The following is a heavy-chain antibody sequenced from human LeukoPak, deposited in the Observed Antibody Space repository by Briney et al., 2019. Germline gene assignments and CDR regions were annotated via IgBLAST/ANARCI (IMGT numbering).Heavy chain of an antibody. CDR2: INPNSGGT. J-gene: IGHJ4*02. CDR1: GYTFTGYY. V-gene: IGHV1-2*02. CDR3: ARIADDILTGSFDY. D-gene: IGHD3-9*01. Sequence: ASVKVSCKASGYTFTGYYMHWVRQAPGQGLEWMGWINPNSGGTNYAQKFQGRVTMTTDTSTSTAYMELRSLRSDDTAVYYCARIADDILTGSFDYWGQGTLVTVSS.